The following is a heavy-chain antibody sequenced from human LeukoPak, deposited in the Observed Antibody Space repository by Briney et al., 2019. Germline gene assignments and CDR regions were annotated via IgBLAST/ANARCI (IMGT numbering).Heavy chain of an antibody. CDR3: ARSSYSSTWYDY. CDR2: IYYSGST. J-gene: IGHJ4*02. D-gene: IGHD6-13*01. Sequence: SETLSLTCSVSGGSMSSYYWTWIRQPPGKALEWIGYIYYSGSTNYNPSLKSQVTISVDTSKNQFSLKLSSVTAADTAVYYCARSSYSSTWYDYWGQGTLVTVFS. CDR1: GGSMSSYY. V-gene: IGHV4-59*01.